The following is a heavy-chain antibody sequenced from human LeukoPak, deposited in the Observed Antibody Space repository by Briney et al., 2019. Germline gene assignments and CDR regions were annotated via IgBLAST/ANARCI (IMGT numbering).Heavy chain of an antibody. CDR1: GYTFTSYG. J-gene: IGHJ6*02. D-gene: IGHD6-13*01. CDR2: ISAYNGNT. Sequence: GASVTVSCKASGYTFTSYGISWVRQAPGQGLEWMGWISAYNGNTNYAQKLQGRVTMTTDTSTSTAYMELRSLRSDDTAVYYCARDPDSFYKYSSSPPFYYGMDVWGQGTTVTVSS. CDR3: ARDPDSFYKYSSSPPFYYGMDV. V-gene: IGHV1-18*01.